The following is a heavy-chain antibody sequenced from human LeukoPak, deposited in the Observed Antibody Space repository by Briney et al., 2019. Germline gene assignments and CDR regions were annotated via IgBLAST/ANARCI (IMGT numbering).Heavy chain of an antibody. CDR3: AKSLFQQLPVWYYGMGV. V-gene: IGHV3-23*01. Sequence: GGSLRLSCAASGFTFSSYAMSWVRQAPGKGLEWVSAISGSGGSTYYADSVKGRFTISRDNSKNTLYLQMNSLRAEDTAVYYCAKSLFQQLPVWYYGMGVWGQGTTVTVSS. CDR2: ISGSGGST. D-gene: IGHD6-13*01. CDR1: GFTFSSYA. J-gene: IGHJ6*02.